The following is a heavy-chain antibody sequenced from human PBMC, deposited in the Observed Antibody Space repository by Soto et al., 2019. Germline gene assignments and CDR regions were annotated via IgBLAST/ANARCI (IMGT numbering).Heavy chain of an antibody. J-gene: IGHJ5*02. CDR3: ERGARPKWFDP. V-gene: IGHV4-31*03. CDR1: GGSISSGGYY. CDR2: IYYSGST. Sequence: SETLSLTCTVSGGSISSGGYYWSWIRQHPGKGLEWIGYIYYSGSTYYNPSLKSRVTISVDTSKNQFSLKLSSVTAADTAVYSCERGARPKWFDPWGQGTLVTVSS. D-gene: IGHD6-6*01.